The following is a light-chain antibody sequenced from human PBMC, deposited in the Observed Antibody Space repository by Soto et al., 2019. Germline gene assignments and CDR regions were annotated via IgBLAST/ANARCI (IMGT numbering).Light chain of an antibody. CDR1: QSVSSN. CDR3: QKYNNCPPWT. CDR2: GAS. Sequence: EIVMTQSPATLSVSPGERATLSCRVSQSVSSNLAWYQQKPGQAPRLLIYGASTRATGIPARFSGSGSGTQFTLTYRSLQSEDFAVDYCQKYNNCPPWTFGQGTKVEIK. J-gene: IGKJ1*01. V-gene: IGKV3-15*01.